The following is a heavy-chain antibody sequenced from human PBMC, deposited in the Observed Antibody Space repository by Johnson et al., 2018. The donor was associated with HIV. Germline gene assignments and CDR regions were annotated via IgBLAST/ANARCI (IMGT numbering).Heavy chain of an antibody. CDR2: IRYDGGNK. J-gene: IGHJ3*02. D-gene: IGHD1-26*01. CDR1: VFTFRSYG. V-gene: IGHV3-30*02. CDR3: AKGRLVGATTYDAFDI. Sequence: QVQLVESGGGVVQPGGSLRLSCAASVFTFRSYGMHWVRQAPGKGLAWVAFIRYDGGNKYYADSGKGRFTISRDNSKNTLYMQMNSLRAEDTAVYYCAKGRLVGATTYDAFDIWGQGTMVTVSS.